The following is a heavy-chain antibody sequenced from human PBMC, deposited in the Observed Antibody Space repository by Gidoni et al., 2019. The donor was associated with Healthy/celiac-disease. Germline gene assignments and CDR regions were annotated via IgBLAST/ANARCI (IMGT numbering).Heavy chain of an antibody. V-gene: IGHV3-43*01. CDR2: ISWDGGST. CDR1: GFPFADYT. Sequence: EVQLVESGGVVVQPGGSLRLSCSASGFPFADYTMHWVRQAPGKGLEWVSLISWDGGSTYYADAGKGRFTISRDNSKNSLYLQMNSLRTEDTALYYCAKDLGSSTRGRAFDYWGQGTLVTVSS. D-gene: IGHD2-2*01. J-gene: IGHJ4*02. CDR3: AKDLGSSTRGRAFDY.